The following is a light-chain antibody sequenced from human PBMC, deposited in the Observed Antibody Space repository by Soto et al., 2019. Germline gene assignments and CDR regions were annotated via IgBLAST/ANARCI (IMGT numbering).Light chain of an antibody. CDR2: LGS. CDR3: MQALRYPVT. J-gene: IGKJ2*01. V-gene: IGKV2-28*01. CDR1: QSLLHSNGYNY. Sequence: DIVMTQSPLSLPVTPGEPASISCRSSQSLLHSNGYNYLDWYLQKPGQSRQLLIYLGSNRASGVPDRFSGSGSGTDFTLKISRVEAEDVGVYYCMQALRYPVTFGQGTKLEIK.